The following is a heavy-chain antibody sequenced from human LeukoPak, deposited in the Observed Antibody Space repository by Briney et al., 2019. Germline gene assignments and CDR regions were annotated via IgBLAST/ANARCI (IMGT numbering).Heavy chain of an antibody. CDR2: IYSGGRT. CDR1: GFSVGTNY. Sequence: GGSLRLSCAASGFSVGTNYMSWVRQAPGKGLEWVSVIYSGGRTDYADSVKGRFTISRDNSKNTLYLQMSSLRAEDTAVYYCASSYSSSWPEIDYWGQGTLVTVSS. D-gene: IGHD6-13*01. V-gene: IGHV3-53*01. CDR3: ASSYSSSWPEIDY. J-gene: IGHJ4*02.